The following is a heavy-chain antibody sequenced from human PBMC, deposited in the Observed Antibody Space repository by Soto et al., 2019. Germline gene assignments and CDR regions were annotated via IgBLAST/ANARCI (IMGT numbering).Heavy chain of an antibody. V-gene: IGHV3-11*01. CDR2: ISSSSITT. CDR3: ARETPYDIVPGYSKMYMDS. D-gene: IGHD3-9*01. Sequence: VQLMEAGGGLVRPGGSLRLSCAASGFSFGDFYMNWVHLAPGRGLEWVSFISSSSITTYYADSVRGRFTTSRDNAQKTLYLHMNNLRADDTAVYFCARETPYDIVPGYSKMYMDSWGPGTQVTV. CDR1: GFSFGDFY. J-gene: IGHJ4*02.